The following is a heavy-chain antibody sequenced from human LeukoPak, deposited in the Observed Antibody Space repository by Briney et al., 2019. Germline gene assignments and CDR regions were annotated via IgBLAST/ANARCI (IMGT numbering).Heavy chain of an antibody. CDR2: MNPNSGNT. V-gene: IGHV1-8*01. Sequence: GSSVKVSCKASGYTFTSYDINWVRQATGQGLEWMGWMNPNSGNTGYAQKFQGRVTMTRNTSISTAYMELSSLRSEDTAVYYCARSIDTPRMVRGVLRNLVKAFDPWGQGTLVTVSS. D-gene: IGHD3-10*01. CDR1: GYTFTSYD. J-gene: IGHJ5*02. CDR3: ARSIDTPRMVRGVLRNLVKAFDP.